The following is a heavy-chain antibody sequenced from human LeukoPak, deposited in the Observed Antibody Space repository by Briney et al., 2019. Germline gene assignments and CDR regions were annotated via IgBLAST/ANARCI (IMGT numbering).Heavy chain of an antibody. V-gene: IGHV3-74*01. Sequence: GGSLRLSCAASGFTFSSYWMHWVRQAPGKGLVWVSRINTDGSSTSYADSVKGRFTISRDNAKNTLYLQMNSLRAEDTAVYYCAKASGMGATIGSGDYWGQGTLVTVSS. J-gene: IGHJ4*02. CDR2: INTDGSST. D-gene: IGHD1-26*01. CDR3: AKASGMGATIGSGDY. CDR1: GFTFSSYW.